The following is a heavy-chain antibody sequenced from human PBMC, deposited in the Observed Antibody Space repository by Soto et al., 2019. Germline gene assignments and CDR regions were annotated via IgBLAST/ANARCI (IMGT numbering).Heavy chain of an antibody. CDR2: IYYSGST. CDR1: GGSISSYY. V-gene: IGHV4-59*01. J-gene: IGHJ4*02. D-gene: IGHD3-9*01. Sequence: PSETLSLTCTVSGGSISSYYWSWIRQPPGKGLEWIGYIYYSGSTNYNPSLKSRVTISVDTSKNQFSLKLSSVTAADTAVYYCARGYYDILTGHHANFDYWGQGTLVTVSS. CDR3: ARGYYDILTGHHANFDY.